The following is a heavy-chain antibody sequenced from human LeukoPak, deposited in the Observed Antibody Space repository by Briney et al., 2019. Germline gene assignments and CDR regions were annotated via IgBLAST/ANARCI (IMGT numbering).Heavy chain of an antibody. Sequence: GGSLRLSCAASGFTFSNNNMVWVRQAPGKGLEWISNISPSSSNIYYADSVKGRFTVSRDNAKNSLYLQMESLRDEDTALYHCTRAAYNAFDIWGQGTMVTVSS. CDR3: TRAAYNAFDI. J-gene: IGHJ3*02. CDR1: GFTFSNNN. V-gene: IGHV3-48*02. CDR2: ISPSSSNI. D-gene: IGHD2-21*01.